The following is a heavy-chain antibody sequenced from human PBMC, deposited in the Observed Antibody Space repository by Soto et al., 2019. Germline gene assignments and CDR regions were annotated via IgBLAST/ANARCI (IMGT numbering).Heavy chain of an antibody. Sequence: PSETLSRTCTVSGGSISSRGYYWRWIRQHPGKGLEWIGYIYYSGSTYYNPSLKSRVTISVDTSKNQFSLKLSSVTAADTAVYYCARDGGGYYDSSGYYFDYWGQGTLVTVSS. CDR1: GGSISSRGYY. V-gene: IGHV4-31*03. CDR3: ARDGGGYYDSSGYYFDY. D-gene: IGHD3-22*01. CDR2: IYYSGST. J-gene: IGHJ4*02.